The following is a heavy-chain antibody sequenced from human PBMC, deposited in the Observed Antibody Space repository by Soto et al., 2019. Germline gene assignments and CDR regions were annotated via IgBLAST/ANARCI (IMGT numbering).Heavy chain of an antibody. Sequence: QVQLVESGGGVVQPGRSLRLSCAASGFTFSSYGMHWVRQAPGKGLEWVSVISYDGSHKYYADSVKGRFTISRDNSKNQLYLQMNSLRAEDTAVYYCAHEIRVIDYWGQGTLVTVSS. CDR3: AHEIRVIDY. V-gene: IGHV3-30*18. J-gene: IGHJ4*02. D-gene: IGHD4-17*01. CDR1: GFTFSSYG. CDR2: ISYDGSHK.